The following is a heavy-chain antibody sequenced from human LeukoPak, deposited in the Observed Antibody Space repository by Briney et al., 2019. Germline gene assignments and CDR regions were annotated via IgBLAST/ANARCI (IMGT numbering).Heavy chain of an antibody. Sequence: SETLSLTCAVYGGSFSGYYWSWIRQPPGKGLEWIGEINHSGSTNYNPSLKSRVTISVDTSKNQFSLKLSSVTAADTAVYYCARDRWDSSSSPRGWYYYYYMGVWGKGTTVTVSS. D-gene: IGHD6-6*01. V-gene: IGHV4-34*01. CDR3: ARDRWDSSSSPRGWYYYYYMGV. CDR1: GGSFSGYY. J-gene: IGHJ6*03. CDR2: INHSGST.